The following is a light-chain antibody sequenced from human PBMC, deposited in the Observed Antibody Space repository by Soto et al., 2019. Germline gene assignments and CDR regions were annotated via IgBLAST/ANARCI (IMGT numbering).Light chain of an antibody. CDR1: SSDVGGYNY. CDR2: DVN. V-gene: IGLV2-14*03. J-gene: IGLJ2*01. Sequence: QSVLTQPASVSGSPGQSITISCTGTSSDVGGYNYVSWYQHHPDKAPKLMIYDVNNRPSGVSNRLSGSKSRNTASLTTSGLKAEDEAAYDCSSYTSSSTRLVFGGGTHLTVL. CDR3: SSYTSSSTRLV.